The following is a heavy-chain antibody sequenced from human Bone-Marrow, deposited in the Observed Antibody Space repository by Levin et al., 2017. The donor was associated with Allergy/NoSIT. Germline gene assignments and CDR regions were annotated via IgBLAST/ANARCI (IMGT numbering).Heavy chain of an antibody. Sequence: PGGSLRLSCAASGFTFSRYDMYWVRQPTGKGLEWVSGIGTVAGDTHYSDSVKGRFTVSRENAQDSLFLQMNSLRAGDTAVYYCARGLLFGDYEGDAFDIWGQGTVVTVSS. CDR3: ARGLLFGDYEGDAFDI. D-gene: IGHD4-17*01. CDR2: IGTVAGDT. J-gene: IGHJ3*02. V-gene: IGHV3-13*04. CDR1: GFTFSRYD.